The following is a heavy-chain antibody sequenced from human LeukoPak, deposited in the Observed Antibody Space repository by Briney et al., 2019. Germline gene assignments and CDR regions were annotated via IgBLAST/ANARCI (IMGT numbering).Heavy chain of an antibody. CDR1: GYTFNSCL. D-gene: IGHD2-21*02. CDR3: ARDLFGAWTWDY. CDR2: IHPGDGDR. V-gene: IGHV1-46*02. J-gene: IGHJ4*02. Sequence: ASVKVSCKTSGYTFNSCLIHWIRQAPGQGVEWVAKIHPGDGDRDYAQRFQGRVTMASDSSTTTVYMELTGLTSEDTAVYYCARDLFGAWTWDYWGQGTLITVSS.